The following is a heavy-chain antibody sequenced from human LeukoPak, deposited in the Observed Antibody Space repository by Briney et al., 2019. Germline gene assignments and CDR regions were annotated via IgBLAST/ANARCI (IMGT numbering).Heavy chain of an antibody. CDR2: ISGSGGST. D-gene: IGHD6-19*01. J-gene: IGHJ4*02. CDR3: AKSGVPGYSSGWYHFDY. Sequence: GGSLRLSCAASGFTVSSNYMTWVRQAPGKGLEWVSAISGSGGSTYYADSVKGRFTISRDNSKNTLYLQMNSLRAEDTAVYHCAKSGVPGYSSGWYHFDYWGQGTLVTVS. V-gene: IGHV3-23*01. CDR1: GFTVSSNY.